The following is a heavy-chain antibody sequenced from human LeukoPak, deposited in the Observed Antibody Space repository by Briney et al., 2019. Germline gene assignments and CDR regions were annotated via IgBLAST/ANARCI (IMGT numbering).Heavy chain of an antibody. D-gene: IGHD3-22*01. Sequence: GASVKVSCKASGYTFTSYGISWVRQAPGQGLEWMGWISAYNGNTNYAQKLQGRVTMTTASSTSTAYMELRSLRSDDTAVYYCARYSSPILVDIWGQGTMVTVYS. CDR2: ISAYNGNT. CDR1: GYTFTSYG. CDR3: ARYSSPILVDI. V-gene: IGHV1-18*01. J-gene: IGHJ3*02.